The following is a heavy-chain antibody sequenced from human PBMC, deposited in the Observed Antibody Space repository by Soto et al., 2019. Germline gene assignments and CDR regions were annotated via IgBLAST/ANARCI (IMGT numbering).Heavy chain of an antibody. CDR3: AGMTYTSRLRFDP. D-gene: IGHD2-2*02. CDR2: SYQSGAT. CDR1: GVSFSSSTYC. J-gene: IGHJ5*02. V-gene: IGHV4-30-2*01. Sequence: SWESLSLTCTMSGVSFSSSTYCWSWIRQPPGKALQWIGFSYQSGATSDNPCFTSRVDISLDRSNNQWTLKLKSVTAVDTAAYYSAGMTYTSRLRFDPWGQGTLVTVSS.